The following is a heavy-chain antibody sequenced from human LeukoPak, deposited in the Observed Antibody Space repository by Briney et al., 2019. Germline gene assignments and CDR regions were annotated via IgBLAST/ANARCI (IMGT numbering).Heavy chain of an antibody. CDR1: GGSFTNHY. Sequence: SETLSLTCAVYGGSFTNHYWSWIPQPPGKGLKWIGEINHSGSTNYNPSLKSRVSISVDTSKNEFFLKLSSVTAADTAVYYCAREYSTSSTAFDLWGQGTMVTVSS. J-gene: IGHJ3*01. CDR2: INHSGST. V-gene: IGHV4-34*01. CDR3: AREYSTSSTAFDL. D-gene: IGHD6-6*01.